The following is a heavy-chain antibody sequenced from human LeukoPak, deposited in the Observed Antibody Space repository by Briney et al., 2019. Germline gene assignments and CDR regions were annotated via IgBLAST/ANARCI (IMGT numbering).Heavy chain of an antibody. J-gene: IGHJ5*01. D-gene: IGHD6-19*01. CDR2: TYYRSRWYY. Sequence: SQTLSLTCAISGDSVSSNSASWNWIRQSPSRGLEWLGRTYYRSRWYYDYAVSVKSRVTINPDTSKNQFSLQMSSVTPEDTAVYYCTRGGHGWYVSVFDSWGQGTMVNVSS. CDR1: GDSVSSNSAS. V-gene: IGHV6-1*01. CDR3: TRGGHGWYVSVFDS.